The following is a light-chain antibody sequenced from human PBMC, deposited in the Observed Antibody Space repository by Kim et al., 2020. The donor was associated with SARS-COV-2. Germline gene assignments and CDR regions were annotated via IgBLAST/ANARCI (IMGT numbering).Light chain of an antibody. CDR3: NSRDSNDNVV. Sequence: VALGQTIRITCQGDGLRSYYAPWYQQKPGQAPIVVIYGKNNRPSGIPDRFSGSSSGNTASLTITGTQAGDEADYYCNSRDSNDNVVFGGGTKLTVL. V-gene: IGLV3-19*01. J-gene: IGLJ2*01. CDR1: GLRSYY. CDR2: GKN.